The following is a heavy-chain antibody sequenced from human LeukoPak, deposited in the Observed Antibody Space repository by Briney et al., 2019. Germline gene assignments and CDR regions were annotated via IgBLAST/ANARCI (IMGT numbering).Heavy chain of an antibody. Sequence: ASVKVSCKASGYTFTSYYMHWVRQAPGQGLEWMGWINPNSGGTNYAQKFQGRVTMTGDTSISTAYMERSRLTSDDTAVYQCARVEYSGSSDAFDIWGQGTMVTVSS. CDR1: GYTFTSYY. CDR3: ARVEYSGSSDAFDI. J-gene: IGHJ3*02. D-gene: IGHD1-26*01. V-gene: IGHV1-2*02. CDR2: INPNSGGT.